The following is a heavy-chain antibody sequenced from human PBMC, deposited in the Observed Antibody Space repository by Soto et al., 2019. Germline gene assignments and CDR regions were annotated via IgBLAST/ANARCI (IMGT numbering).Heavy chain of an antibody. D-gene: IGHD6-19*01. V-gene: IGHV4-61*01. J-gene: IGHJ2*01. Sequence: QVQLQESGPGLVKPSETLSLTCTVSGGSVSSGSYYWSWIRQPPGKGLGWIGYIYYSGSTNYNPSLKSRVTISVDTSKNQFSLKLSSVTVADTAVYYCAREGGIAVAGSDWYFDLWGRGTLVTVSS. CDR1: GGSVSSGSYY. CDR2: IYYSGST. CDR3: AREGGIAVAGSDWYFDL.